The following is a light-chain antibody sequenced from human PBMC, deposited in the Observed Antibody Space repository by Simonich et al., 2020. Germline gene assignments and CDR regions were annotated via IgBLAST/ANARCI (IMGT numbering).Light chain of an antibody. J-gene: IGKJ4*01. Sequence: DIKMTQSPSSLSESVGDRVTITCQPIQDISNYLNWYQQKPGKDPKLLIYDASNLETGVPSRFSGSGSGTDFTFTISSLQPEDIATYYCQQYDNLPLTFGGGTKVEIK. CDR2: DAS. CDR3: QQYDNLPLT. V-gene: IGKV1-33*01. CDR1: QDISNY.